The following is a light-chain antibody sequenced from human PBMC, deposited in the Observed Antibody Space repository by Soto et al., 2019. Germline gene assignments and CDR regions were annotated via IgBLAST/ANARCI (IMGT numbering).Light chain of an antibody. J-gene: IGKJ1*01. CDR1: QNINRL. Sequence: DIQVTQSPSTLSASVGDIVTITCRASQNINRLLAWYQQKPGKAPQLLIYDASTLESGVPSRFSGSGSGTEIPLSISSLQPDDFATYYCQQHYIHWTFGQGTKVDIK. CDR3: QQHYIHWT. V-gene: IGKV1-5*01. CDR2: DAS.